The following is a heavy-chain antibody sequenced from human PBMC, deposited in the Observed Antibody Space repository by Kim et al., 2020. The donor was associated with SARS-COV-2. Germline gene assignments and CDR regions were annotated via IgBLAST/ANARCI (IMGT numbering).Heavy chain of an antibody. V-gene: IGHV7-4-1*02. CDR1: GYSFTSYA. Sequence: ASVKVSCKASGYSFTSYAMNWVRQAPGQGLEWMGWINTNTGNPTYAQGFTGRFVFSLDTSVSTAYLQISSLKAEDTAVYYCARDPRTTIFGVVIINGYFDHWGQGTLVTVSS. CDR3: ARDPRTTIFGVVIINGYFDH. D-gene: IGHD3-3*01. CDR2: INTNTGNP. J-gene: IGHJ4*02.